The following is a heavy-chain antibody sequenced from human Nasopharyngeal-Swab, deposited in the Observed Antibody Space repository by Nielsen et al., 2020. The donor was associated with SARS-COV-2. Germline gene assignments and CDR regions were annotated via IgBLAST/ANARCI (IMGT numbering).Heavy chain of an antibody. D-gene: IGHD6-19*01. CDR2: VWDDGGDK. V-gene: IGHV3-33*03. Sequence: GESLKISCAASGFTFSNAWMSWVRQAPGKGLEWVAVVWDDGGDKHYADSVKGRFTISRDNSKNTLYLQMNSLRAEDTAVYYCAKRPRIVVAGTGYYFDYWGQGTLVTVSS. J-gene: IGHJ4*02. CDR3: AKRPRIVVAGTGYYFDY. CDR1: GFTFSNAW.